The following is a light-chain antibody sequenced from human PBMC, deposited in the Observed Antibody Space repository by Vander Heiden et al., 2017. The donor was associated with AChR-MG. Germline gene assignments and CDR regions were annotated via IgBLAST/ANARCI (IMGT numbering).Light chain of an antibody. CDR3: QQYYNWPPWT. CDR1: QSVIKN. Sequence: EIVMTQSPDTLSVSPGERATLSCRASQSVIKNLAWYQQKPGQAPRLLIYDASTRATGIPARFSGSGSGTEFTLTISSLQPEDFAVYYCQQYYNWPPWTFGQGTRVEIK. CDR2: DAS. V-gene: IGKV3-15*01. J-gene: IGKJ1*01.